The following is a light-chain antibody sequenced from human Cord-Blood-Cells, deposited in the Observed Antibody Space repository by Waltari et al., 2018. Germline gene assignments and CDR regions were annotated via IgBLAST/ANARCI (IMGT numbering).Light chain of an antibody. CDR1: RRAVGGYNY. CDR3: CSYAGSYTGV. Sequence: QSALTQPPSVSGSPGQSVTISCTGTRRAVGGYNYVSWYQQHPGKAPKLMIYDVSKRPSGVPDRFSGSKSGNTASLTISGLQAEDEADYYCCSYAGSYTGVFGTGTKVTVL. V-gene: IGLV2-11*01. J-gene: IGLJ1*01. CDR2: DVS.